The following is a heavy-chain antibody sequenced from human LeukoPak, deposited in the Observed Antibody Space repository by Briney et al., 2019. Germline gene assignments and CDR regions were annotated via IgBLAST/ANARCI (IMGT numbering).Heavy chain of an antibody. J-gene: IGHJ5*02. V-gene: IGHV3-30*18. CDR1: GFTFSSYG. CDR2: ISYDGSNK. Sequence: PGGSLRLSCAASGFTFSSYGMHWVRQAPGKGLEWVAVISYDGSNKYYADSVKGQFTISRDNSKNTLYLQMNSLRAEDTAVYYCAKDAPSYDILTGYYNWFDPWGQGTLVTVSS. D-gene: IGHD3-9*01. CDR3: AKDAPSYDILTGYYNWFDP.